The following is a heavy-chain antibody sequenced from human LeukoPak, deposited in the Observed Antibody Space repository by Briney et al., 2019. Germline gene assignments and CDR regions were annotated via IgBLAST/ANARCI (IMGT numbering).Heavy chain of an antibody. J-gene: IGHJ4*02. CDR1: GGSFSGYY. D-gene: IGHD6-19*01. V-gene: IGHV4-34*01. CDR2: INHSGST. CDR3: ARGKSSGWFDY. Sequence: SETLSLACAVYGGSFSGYYWSWIRQPPGKGLEWIGEINHSGSTNSNPSLKSRVTISVDTSKNQFSLKLSSVTAADTAVYYCARGKSSGWFDYWGQGTLVTVSS.